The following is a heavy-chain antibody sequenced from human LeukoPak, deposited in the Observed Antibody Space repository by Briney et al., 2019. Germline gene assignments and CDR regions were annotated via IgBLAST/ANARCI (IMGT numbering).Heavy chain of an antibody. CDR3: ARHFDSFHLGIPSRAGVRPIYYSMDV. J-gene: IGHJ6*03. CDR1: GYIFTNFW. Sequence: KSGESLKIRCKGSGYIFTNFWIGWVRRMPGKGLEWMGIIYPGDSDATYSPSFQGQVTISADKPTRTAHWQWNSLTASDTATYFCARHFDSFHLGIPSRAGVRPIYYSMDVWGTGTTVTVSS. CDR2: IYPGDSDA. D-gene: IGHD6-6*01. V-gene: IGHV5-51*01.